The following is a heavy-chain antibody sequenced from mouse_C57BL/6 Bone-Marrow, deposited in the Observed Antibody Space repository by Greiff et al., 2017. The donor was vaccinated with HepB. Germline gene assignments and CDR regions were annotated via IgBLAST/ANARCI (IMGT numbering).Heavy chain of an antibody. Sequence: QVQLKESGPGLVQPSQSLSITCTVSGFSLTSYGVHWVRQSPGKGLEWLGVIWSGGSTDYNAAFISRLSNSKDNSKSQLFYKMNSLQADDTAIYYSARYSLYSGSSYRYVDVWGTGTTLTVSS. CDR2: IWSGGST. CDR1: GFSLTSYG. J-gene: IGHJ1*03. V-gene: IGHV2-2*01. D-gene: IGHD1-1*01. CDR3: ARYSLYSGSSYRYVDV.